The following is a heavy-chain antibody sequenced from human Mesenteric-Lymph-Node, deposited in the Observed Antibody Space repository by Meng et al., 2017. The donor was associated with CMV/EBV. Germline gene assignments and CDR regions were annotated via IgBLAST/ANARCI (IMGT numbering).Heavy chain of an antibody. V-gene: IGHV4-39*07. D-gene: IGHD3-3*01. CDR1: GGSISSSSYY. CDR2: IYYSGST. Sequence: SETLSLTCTVSGGSISSSSYYWGWIRQPPGKGLEWIGSIYYSGSTYYNPSLKSRVTISVDTSKNQFSLKLSSVTAADTAVYYCARDRGYYDFWSGYYTVHRYYYGMDVWGQGTTVTVSS. CDR3: ARDRGYYDFWSGYYTVHRYYYGMDV. J-gene: IGHJ6*02.